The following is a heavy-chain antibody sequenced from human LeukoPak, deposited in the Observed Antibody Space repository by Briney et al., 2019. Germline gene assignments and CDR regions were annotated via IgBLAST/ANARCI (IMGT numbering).Heavy chain of an antibody. CDR1: GITFRNYA. CDR2: INLNGDET. Sequence: GGSLRLSCAASGITFRNYAVTWVRQAPGKGLEWVSTINLNGDETHYADSVKGRFTISRDNSKSTLALRMSSLGVEDTAVYYCERDPSEYEYNRGWYRDFWGQGSQVIVSS. D-gene: IGHD6-19*01. J-gene: IGHJ4*02. CDR3: ERDPSEYEYNRGWYRDF. V-gene: IGHV3-23*01.